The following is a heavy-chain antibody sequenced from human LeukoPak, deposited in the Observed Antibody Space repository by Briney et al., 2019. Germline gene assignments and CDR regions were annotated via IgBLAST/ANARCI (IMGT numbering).Heavy chain of an antibody. CDR1: GFTFSSYW. D-gene: IGHD3-9*01. V-gene: IGHV3-74*01. CDR3: TVPDYDILTGYRFDP. J-gene: IGHJ5*02. CDR2: INSDGSST. Sequence: GGSLRLSCAASGFTFSSYWMHWVRQAPGKGLVWVSRINSDGSSTSYADSVKGRFTISRDNAKNTLYLQMNSLRAEDTAVYYCTVPDYDILTGYRFDPWGQGTLVTVSS.